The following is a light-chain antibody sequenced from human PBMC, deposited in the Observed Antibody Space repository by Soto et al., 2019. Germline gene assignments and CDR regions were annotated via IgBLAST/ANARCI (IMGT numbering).Light chain of an antibody. CDR3: QQRSNWRRT. Sequence: IVLTQSPGTLSLSPGERTTLSCRASQSVSSNLAWYQQKPGQAPRLLIYDASNRATGIPARFSGSGSGTDFTLTISSLEPEDFAVYYCQQRSNWRRTFGQGTKVDIK. J-gene: IGKJ1*01. CDR1: QSVSSN. CDR2: DAS. V-gene: IGKV3-11*01.